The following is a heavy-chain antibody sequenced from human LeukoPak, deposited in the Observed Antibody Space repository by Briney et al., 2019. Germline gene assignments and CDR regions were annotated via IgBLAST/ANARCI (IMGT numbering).Heavy chain of an antibody. Sequence: PGGSLRLSCAASGFTFSSYSMNWVCQAPGKGLEWVSSISSSSSYIYYADSVKGRFTISRDNAKNSLYLQMNSLRAEDTAVYYCARVIRVAVDAFDIWGQGTMVTVSS. CDR2: ISSSSSYI. D-gene: IGHD2-15*01. J-gene: IGHJ3*02. CDR1: GFTFSSYS. V-gene: IGHV3-21*01. CDR3: ARVIRVAVDAFDI.